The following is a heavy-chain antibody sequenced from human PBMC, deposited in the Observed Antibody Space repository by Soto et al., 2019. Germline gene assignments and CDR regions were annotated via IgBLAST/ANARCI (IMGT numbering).Heavy chain of an antibody. Sequence: QVQLVESGGGVVQPGRSLRLSCAASGFTFSSYGMHWVRQAPGKGLEWVAVIWYEGSNKYYADSVKGRFTISRDNSKNSVYLQKNSLGAGDTAVYYWCRGKDLAGAGSFGYWGQGTPGTGSS. CDR3: CRGKDLAGAGSFGY. D-gene: IGHD3-16*01. V-gene: IGHV3-33*01. J-gene: IGHJ6*01. CDR2: IWYEGSNK. CDR1: GFTFSSYG.